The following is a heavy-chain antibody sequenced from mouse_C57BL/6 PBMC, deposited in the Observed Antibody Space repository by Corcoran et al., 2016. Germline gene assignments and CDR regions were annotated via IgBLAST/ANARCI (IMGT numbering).Heavy chain of an antibody. V-gene: IGHV9-3*01. CDR2: INTYSGVP. Sequence: QIQLVQSGPELKKPGETVKISCKASGYTFTTYGMSWVKQAPGKGLKWMGWINTYSGVPTYADDFKGRFAFSLETSANTAYLQINNLKNEDTATYFCARSDGNYFAYWGQGTLVTVSA. CDR3: ARSDGNYFAY. J-gene: IGHJ3*01. D-gene: IGHD2-1*01. CDR1: GYTFTTYG.